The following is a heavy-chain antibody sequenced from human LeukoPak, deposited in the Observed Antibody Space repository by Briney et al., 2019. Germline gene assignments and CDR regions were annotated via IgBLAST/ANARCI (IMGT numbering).Heavy chain of an antibody. CDR1: GFTFSSYA. CDR3: ARDSSDILTGYNSFFDY. D-gene: IGHD3-9*01. CDR2: ISYDGSNK. J-gene: IGHJ4*02. Sequence: GGSLRLSCEASGFTFSSYAMHWVRQAPGKGLEGVAVISYDGSNKYYADSVKGRFTISRDNSKNTLYLQMNSLRAEDTAVYYCARDSSDILTGYNSFFDYWGQGTLVTVSS. V-gene: IGHV3-30*04.